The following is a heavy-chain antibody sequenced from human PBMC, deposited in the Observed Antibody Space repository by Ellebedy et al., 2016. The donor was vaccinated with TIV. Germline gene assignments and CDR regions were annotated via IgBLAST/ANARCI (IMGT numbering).Heavy chain of an antibody. Sequence: SVKVSXXASGGTFSSYAISWVRQAPGQGLEWMGGIIPIFGTANYAQKFQGRVTITADKSTSTAYMELSSLRSEDTAVYYCARLGIAAAGSTSDYWGQGTLVTVSS. CDR2: IIPIFGTA. J-gene: IGHJ4*02. V-gene: IGHV1-69*06. D-gene: IGHD6-13*01. CDR3: ARLGIAAAGSTSDY. CDR1: GGTFSSYA.